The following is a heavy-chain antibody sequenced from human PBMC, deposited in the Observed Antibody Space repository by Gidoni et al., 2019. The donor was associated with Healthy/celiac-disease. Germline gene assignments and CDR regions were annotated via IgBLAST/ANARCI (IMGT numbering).Heavy chain of an antibody. J-gene: IGHJ6*02. V-gene: IGHV1-18*04. CDR1: GYTFTSYA. CDR2: ISAYNGNT. Sequence: QVQLVQSGAEVKKPGASVKVSCTASGYTFTSYAISWVRQAPGQGLEWMGWISAYNGNTNYAQKLQGRVTMTTDTSTSTAYMELRRLRSDDTAVYYCARDLSTVTTVYYYYYGMDVWGQGTTVTVSS. D-gene: IGHD4-17*01. CDR3: ARDLSTVTTVYYYYYGMDV.